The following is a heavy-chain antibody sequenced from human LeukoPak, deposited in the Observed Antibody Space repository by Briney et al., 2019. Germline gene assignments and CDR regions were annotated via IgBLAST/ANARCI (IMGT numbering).Heavy chain of an antibody. CDR3: ARAARYSSSWDYYYGMDV. Sequence: SETLSLTCTVPGGSISSYYRSWIRQPPGKGLEWIGYIYYSGSTNYNPSLKSRVTISVDTSKNQFSLKLSSVTAADTAVYYCARAARYSSSWDYYYGMDVWGQGTTVTVSS. CDR1: GGSISSYY. CDR2: IYYSGST. J-gene: IGHJ6*02. V-gene: IGHV4-59*01. D-gene: IGHD6-13*01.